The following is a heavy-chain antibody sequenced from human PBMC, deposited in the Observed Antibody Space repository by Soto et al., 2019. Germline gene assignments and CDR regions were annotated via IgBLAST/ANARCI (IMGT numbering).Heavy chain of an antibody. D-gene: IGHD6-13*01. V-gene: IGHV3-21*01. J-gene: IGHJ5*02. CDR1: GFTLSSYS. Sequence: PGGSLRLSCAASGFTLSSYSMNWVRQAPGKGLEWVSSISSSSSYIYYADSVKGRFTISRDNAKNSLYLQMNSLRAEDTAVYYCARDVRAAGTWWFDPWGQGTLVTVSS. CDR3: ARDVRAAGTWWFDP. CDR2: ISSSSSYI.